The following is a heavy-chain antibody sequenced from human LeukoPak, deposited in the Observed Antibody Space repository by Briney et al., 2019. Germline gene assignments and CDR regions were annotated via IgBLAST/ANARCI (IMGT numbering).Heavy chain of an antibody. D-gene: IGHD3-10*01. Sequence: SETLSLTCTVSGGSISSYYWSWIRQPPGKGLEWIGYIYYSGSTNYNPSLKSRVTISVDTSKNQFSLKLSSVTAADTAVYYCARPDLYGSGLPDYWGQGTLVTVSS. J-gene: IGHJ4*02. CDR1: GGSISSYY. V-gene: IGHV4-59*01. CDR2: IYYSGST. CDR3: ARPDLYGSGLPDY.